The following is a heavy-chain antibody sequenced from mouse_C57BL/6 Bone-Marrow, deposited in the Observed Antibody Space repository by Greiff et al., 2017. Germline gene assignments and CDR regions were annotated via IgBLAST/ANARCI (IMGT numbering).Heavy chain of an antibody. CDR1: GFTFTDYY. CDR2: IRNKANGYTT. V-gene: IGHV7-3*01. D-gene: IGHD1-1*01. CDR3: ARSNPSHDYGSSYGFAY. Sequence: DVMLVEPGGGLVQPGGSLSLSCAASGFTFTDYYMSWVRQPPGKALEWLGFIRNKANGYTTEYSASVKGRFTISRDNSQSILYLQMKALRAEDSATYYCARSNPSHDYGSSYGFAYWGQGTLVTVSA. J-gene: IGHJ3*01.